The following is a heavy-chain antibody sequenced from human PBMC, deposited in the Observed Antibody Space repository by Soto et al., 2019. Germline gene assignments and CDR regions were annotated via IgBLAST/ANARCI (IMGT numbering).Heavy chain of an antibody. CDR1: GYTFTSYD. D-gene: IGHD6-19*01. J-gene: IGHJ6*03. CDR3: ARTYSSGHYYYYYMDV. Sequence: ASVKVSCKASGYTFTSYDINWVRQATGQGLEWMGWMNPNSGNTGYAQKFQGRVTMTRNTSISTAYMELSSLRSEETAVYYCARTYSSGHYYYYYMDVWGKGTTVTVSS. CDR2: MNPNSGNT. V-gene: IGHV1-8*01.